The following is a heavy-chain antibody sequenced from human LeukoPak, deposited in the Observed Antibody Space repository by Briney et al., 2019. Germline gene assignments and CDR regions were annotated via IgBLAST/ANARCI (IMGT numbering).Heavy chain of an antibody. CDR2: IYYSGST. D-gene: IGHD3-22*01. Sequence: SETLSLTCTVSGGSISSSSYYWGWIRQPPGKGLEWIGSIYYSGSTYYNPSLKSRVTISVDTSKNQFSLKLSSVTAADTAVYYCARDDSTGYYFDYWGQGTLVTVSS. CDR1: GGSISSSSYY. CDR3: ARDDSTGYYFDY. V-gene: IGHV4-39*07. J-gene: IGHJ4*02.